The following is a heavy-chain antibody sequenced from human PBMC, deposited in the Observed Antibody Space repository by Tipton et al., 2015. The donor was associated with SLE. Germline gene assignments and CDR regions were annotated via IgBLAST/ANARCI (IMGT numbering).Heavy chain of an antibody. Sequence: TLSLTCAVSGYSISSGYYWSWIRQPPGKGLEWIGEINHSGSTNYNPSLKSRVTISVDTSKNHFSLKLSSVTAADTAVYYCARGGYYYGSVDAVDIWGQGTMVTVSS. D-gene: IGHD3-10*01. CDR2: INHSGST. CDR3: ARGGYYYGSVDAVDI. CDR1: GYSISSGYY. V-gene: IGHV4-34*01. J-gene: IGHJ3*02.